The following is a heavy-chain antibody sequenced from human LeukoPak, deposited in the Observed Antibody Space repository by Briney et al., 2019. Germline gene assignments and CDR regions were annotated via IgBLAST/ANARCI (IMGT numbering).Heavy chain of an antibody. Sequence: PSETLSLTCAVSGGSISSYYWSWIRQPPGKGLEWIGDIYYSGSTNYNPSLKSRVTISVDTSKNQFSLKLSSVTAADTAVYYCARILAGDYGRYFDYWGQGTLVTVSS. CDR2: IYYSGST. J-gene: IGHJ4*02. CDR3: ARILAGDYGRYFDY. D-gene: IGHD4-17*01. CDR1: GGSISSYY. V-gene: IGHV4-59*01.